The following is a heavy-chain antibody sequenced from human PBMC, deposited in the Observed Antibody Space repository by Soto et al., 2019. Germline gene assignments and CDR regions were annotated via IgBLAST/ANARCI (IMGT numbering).Heavy chain of an antibody. Sequence: AGGSLRLSCAASGFTFSSYAMSWVRQAPGKGLEWVSAISGSGGSTYYADSVKGRFTISRDNSKNTLYLQMNSLRAEDTAVYYCAKGSGIFGRMDVWGQGTTVTVSS. CDR3: AKGSGIFGRMDV. V-gene: IGHV3-23*01. J-gene: IGHJ6*02. CDR2: ISGSGGST. CDR1: GFTFSSYA. D-gene: IGHD2-15*01.